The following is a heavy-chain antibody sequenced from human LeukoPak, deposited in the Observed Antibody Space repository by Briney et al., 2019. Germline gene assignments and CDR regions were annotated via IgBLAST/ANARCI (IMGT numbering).Heavy chain of an antibody. Sequence: GGSLRLSCAASGFTFSTYRMSWVRQAPGKGLEWVANIKQDGSEKHYVDSVKGRFTTSRGNAKNSLYLQMSSLRAEDTAVYYCTRVEETATTAAIIRKYSYYYYYMDVWGKGNTVTVSS. D-gene: IGHD4-11*01. CDR2: IKQDGSEK. J-gene: IGHJ6*03. CDR3: TRVEETATTAAIIRKYSYYYYYMDV. CDR1: GFTFSTYR. V-gene: IGHV3-7*01.